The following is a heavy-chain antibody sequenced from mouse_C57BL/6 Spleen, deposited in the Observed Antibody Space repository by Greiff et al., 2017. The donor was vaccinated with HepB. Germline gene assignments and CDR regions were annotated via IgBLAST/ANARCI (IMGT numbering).Heavy chain of an antibody. CDR3: ARALPYYDYDVGYFDV. D-gene: IGHD2-4*01. Sequence: QVQLQQPGAELVRPGSSVKLSCKASGYTFTSYWMDWVKQRPGQGLEWIGNIYPSDSETHYNQKFKDKATLTVDKSSSTAYMQLSSLTSEDSAVYYCARALPYYDYDVGYFDVWGSGTTVTVSS. CDR2: IYPSDSET. V-gene: IGHV1-61*01. J-gene: IGHJ1*01. CDR1: GYTFTSYW.